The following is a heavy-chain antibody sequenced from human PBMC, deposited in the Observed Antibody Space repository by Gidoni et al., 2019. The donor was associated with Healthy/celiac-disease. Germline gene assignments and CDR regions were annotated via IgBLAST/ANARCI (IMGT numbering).Heavy chain of an antibody. CDR2: ISYDGSNK. J-gene: IGHJ6*03. V-gene: IGHV3-30-3*01. CDR3: ARDVREGDYYYMDV. Sequence: QVQLVESGGGVVQPGRSLRLSCAASGFTFSSYAMHWVRQAPGKGLEWVAVISYDGSNKYYADSVKGRFTISRDNSKNTLYLQMNSLRAEDTAVYYCARDVREGDYYYMDVWGKGTTVTVSS. CDR1: GFTFSSYA. D-gene: IGHD2-8*01.